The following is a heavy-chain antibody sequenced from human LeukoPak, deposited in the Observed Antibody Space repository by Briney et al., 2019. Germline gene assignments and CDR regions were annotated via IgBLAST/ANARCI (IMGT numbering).Heavy chain of an antibody. J-gene: IGHJ4*02. D-gene: IGHD6-13*01. CDR1: GASITNYY. V-gene: IGHV4-4*07. CDR3: AKEGAAPGPDFDY. CDR2: IVPSGCV. Sequence: SETLSLTCTVSGASITNYYWSWIRQPAGKGLEWIGRIVPSGCVNYNPSPTSRVTMSVDTSKNQFSLKLNSVTAADTALYYCAKEGAAPGPDFDYWGQGTLVIVSS.